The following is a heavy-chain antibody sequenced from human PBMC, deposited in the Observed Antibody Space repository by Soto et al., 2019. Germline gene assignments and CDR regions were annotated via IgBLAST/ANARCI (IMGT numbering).Heavy chain of an antibody. CDR1: GGSISSGDYY. CDR3: AKGSFSSSSSWFDP. CDR2: IHYSGTT. J-gene: IGHJ5*02. D-gene: IGHD6-6*01. V-gene: IGHV4-31*03. Sequence: SETLSLTCTVSGGSISSGDYYWSWIRQHPGKGLEWIGYIHYSGTTYYNPSLQSRLTISVDTSQNQFSLKLTSVTAADTALYYCAKGSFSSSSSWFDPWGQGTLVTVSS.